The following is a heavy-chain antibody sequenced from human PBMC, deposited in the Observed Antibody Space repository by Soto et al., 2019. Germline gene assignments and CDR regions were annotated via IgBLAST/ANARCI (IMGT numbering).Heavy chain of an antibody. CDR1: GFTFSSYA. J-gene: IGHJ5*02. D-gene: IGHD3-3*01. CDR2: ISGSGGST. CDR3: AKSDDFWSGYPPLQNWFDP. V-gene: IGHV3-23*01. Sequence: GGSLRLSCAASGFTFSSYAMSWVRQAPGKGLEWVSAISGSGGSTYYADSVKGRFTISRDNSKNTLYLQMNSLRAEDTAVYYCAKSDDFWSGYPPLQNWFDPWGQGTLVTVSS.